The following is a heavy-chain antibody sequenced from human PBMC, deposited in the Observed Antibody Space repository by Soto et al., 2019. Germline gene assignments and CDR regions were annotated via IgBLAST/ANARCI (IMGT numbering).Heavy chain of an antibody. Sequence: QVQLVESGGGVVQPGRSLRLSCAASGFTFSSYGMHWVRQAPGKGLEWVAVIWYDGSNKYYADSVKGRFTISRDNSKNTLYLQMNSLRAEDTAVYYCASNAGWLQPLDYWGQGTLVTVSS. CDR3: ASNAGWLQPLDY. J-gene: IGHJ4*02. CDR2: IWYDGSNK. CDR1: GFTFSSYG. V-gene: IGHV3-33*01. D-gene: IGHD5-12*01.